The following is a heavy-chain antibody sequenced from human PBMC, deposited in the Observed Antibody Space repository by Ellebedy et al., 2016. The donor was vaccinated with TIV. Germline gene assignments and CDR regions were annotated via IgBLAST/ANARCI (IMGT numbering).Heavy chain of an antibody. CDR3: ARDRCSSTSCYGEDY. Sequence: ASVKVSXXASGYTFTGYYMHWVRQAPGQGLEWMGWINPNSGGTNYAQKFQGRVTMTRDTSISTAYMELSRLRSDDTAVYYCARDRCSSTSCYGEDYWGQGTLVTVSS. D-gene: IGHD2-2*01. J-gene: IGHJ4*02. CDR2: INPNSGGT. CDR1: GYTFTGYY. V-gene: IGHV1-2*02.